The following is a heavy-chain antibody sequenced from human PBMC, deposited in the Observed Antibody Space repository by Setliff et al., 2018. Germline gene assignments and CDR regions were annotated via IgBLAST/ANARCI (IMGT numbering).Heavy chain of an antibody. Sequence: SETLSLTCNVSGDSINSDFWNWIRQPPGKGLEWIGYIHPWGGSSESTNYSPSLKSRITIPLDKSKSQFSLKLTSVTVADTAVYYCARGLHSGTYWGTRPLGLDYWGQGSLVTVSS. CDR3: ARGLHSGTYWGTRPLGLDY. CDR1: GDSINSDF. V-gene: IGHV4-59*08. J-gene: IGHJ4*02. CDR2: IHPWGGSSEST. D-gene: IGHD1-26*01.